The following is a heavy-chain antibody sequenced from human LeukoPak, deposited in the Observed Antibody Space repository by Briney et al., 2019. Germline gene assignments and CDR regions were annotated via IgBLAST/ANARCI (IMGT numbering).Heavy chain of an antibody. D-gene: IGHD4-17*01. CDR1: GFTFSSYV. J-gene: IGHJ5*02. CDR2: ISYDGSNK. V-gene: IGHV3-30*18. Sequence: PGGSLRLSCAASGFTFSSYVVHWVRQAPGKGLEWVAVISYDGSNKYYANSVKGRFTISRDNSKNTLYLQMNSLRAEDTAVYYCAKLTTVTTSASWGQGTLVTVSS. CDR3: AKLTTVTTSAS.